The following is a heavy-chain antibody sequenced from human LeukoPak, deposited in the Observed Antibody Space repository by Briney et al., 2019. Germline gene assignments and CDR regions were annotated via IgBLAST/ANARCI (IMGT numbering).Heavy chain of an antibody. Sequence: ASVKVSCKASGYTFTSYGISWVRQAPGQGLEWMGWISAYNGNTNYAQKLQGRVTMATDTSTSTAYMELRSLRSDDTAVYYYARDYVAGTGVNWFDPWGQGTLVTVSS. V-gene: IGHV1-18*01. CDR2: ISAYNGNT. D-gene: IGHD6-19*01. CDR1: GYTFTSYG. J-gene: IGHJ5*02. CDR3: ARDYVAGTGVNWFDP.